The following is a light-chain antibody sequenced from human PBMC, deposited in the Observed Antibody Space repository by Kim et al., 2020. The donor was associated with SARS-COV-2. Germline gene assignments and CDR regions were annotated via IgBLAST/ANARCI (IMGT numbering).Light chain of an antibody. CDR3: AAWDDSLNGVV. CDR1: SSNIGSNP. J-gene: IGLJ2*01. V-gene: IGLV1-44*01. Sequence: QSVLTQPPSASGTPGQRVTISCSGSSSNIGSNPVNWYQQFPGTAPKLLIYTNNQWPSGVPDRFSGSKSGTSASLAISGLQSEDEADYYCAAWDDSLNGVVFGGGTPADRP. CDR2: TNN.